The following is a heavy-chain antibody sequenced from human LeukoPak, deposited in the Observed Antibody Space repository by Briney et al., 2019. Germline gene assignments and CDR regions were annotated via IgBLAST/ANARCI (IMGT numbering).Heavy chain of an antibody. CDR3: ARARGFRHPFDY. CDR2: ISYDGSNK. V-gene: IGHV3-30-3*01. Sequence: GGSLRLSCAASGFTFSSYAMHWVRQAPGKGLEWVAVISYDGSNKYYADSVKGRFTISRDNSKNTLYLQMNSLRAEDTAVYYCARARGFRHPFDYWGQGTLVTVSS. J-gene: IGHJ4*02. D-gene: IGHD3-10*01. CDR1: GFTFSSYA.